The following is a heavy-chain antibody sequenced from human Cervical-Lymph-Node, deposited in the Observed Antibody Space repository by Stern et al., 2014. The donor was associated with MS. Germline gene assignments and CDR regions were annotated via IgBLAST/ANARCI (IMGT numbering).Heavy chain of an antibody. CDR1: GGSISSYF. V-gene: IGHV4-59*01. Sequence: VKLQEWGQGLVKPWENLLITCNVCGGSISSYFWSWIRQPPGKGMEWIGYMYYSGITNYNPSLKSRVTISLDTSKNQFFLKLTSVTAADTAVYYCARDRSTIPRFFDYWGQGSLVTVSS. J-gene: IGHJ4*02. D-gene: IGHD2-2*01. CDR3: ARDRSTIPRFFDY. CDR2: MYYSGIT.